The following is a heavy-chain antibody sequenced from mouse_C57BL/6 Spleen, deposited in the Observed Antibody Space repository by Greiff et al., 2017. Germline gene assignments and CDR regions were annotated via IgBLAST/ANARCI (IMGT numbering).Heavy chain of an antibody. D-gene: IGHD2-1*01. Sequence: QVQLKQSGPELVKPGASVKISCKASGYAFSGSWMNWVKQRPGKGLEWIGRIYPGAGDTNYNGKFKGKATLTADKSSSTAYMQLSSLTSEESAVYFCASPYGNYAYYFDYWGQGTTLTVSS. CDR3: ASPYGNYAYYFDY. V-gene: IGHV1-82*01. CDR1: GYAFSGSW. CDR2: IYPGAGDT. J-gene: IGHJ2*01.